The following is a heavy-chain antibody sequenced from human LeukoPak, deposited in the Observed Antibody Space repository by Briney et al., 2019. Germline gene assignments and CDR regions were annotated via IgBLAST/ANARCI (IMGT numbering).Heavy chain of an antibody. CDR1: GFTFDDYA. D-gene: IGHD6-13*01. Sequence: QPGGSLRLSCAASGFTFDDYAMHWVRQAPGKGLEWVSGISWNSGSIGYADSVKGRFTISRDNAKNSLYLQMNSLRAEDTALYYCAKDIGAAAGPAGSDYWGQGTLVTVSS. CDR2: ISWNSGSI. CDR3: AKDIGAAAGPAGSDY. V-gene: IGHV3-9*01. J-gene: IGHJ4*02.